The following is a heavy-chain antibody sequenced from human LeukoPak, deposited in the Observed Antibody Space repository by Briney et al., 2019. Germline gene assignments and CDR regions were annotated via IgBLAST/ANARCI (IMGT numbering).Heavy chain of an antibody. CDR3: ARAGIAAALHWFDP. D-gene: IGHD6-13*01. J-gene: IGHJ5*02. V-gene: IGHV1-2*02. Sequence: ASVKVSCKASGYTFTGYYMHWVRQAPGRGLEWMGWINPNSGGTNYAQKFQGRVTMTRDTSISTAYMELSRLRSDDTAVYYCARAGIAAALHWFDPWGQGTLVTVSS. CDR1: GYTFTGYY. CDR2: INPNSGGT.